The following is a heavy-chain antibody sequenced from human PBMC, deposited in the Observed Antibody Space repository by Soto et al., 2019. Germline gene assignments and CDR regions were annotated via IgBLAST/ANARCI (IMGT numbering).Heavy chain of an antibody. Sequence: PSETLSLTCTVSGGSISSSSYYWGWIRQPPGKGLEWIGSIYYSGSTYYNPSLKSRVTISVDTSKNQFSLKLSSVTAADTAVYYCARQDIVVVVAATTYFDYWGQGTLVTVSS. CDR3: ARQDIVVVVAATTYFDY. CDR1: GGSISSSSYY. J-gene: IGHJ4*02. D-gene: IGHD2-15*01. V-gene: IGHV4-39*01. CDR2: IYYSGST.